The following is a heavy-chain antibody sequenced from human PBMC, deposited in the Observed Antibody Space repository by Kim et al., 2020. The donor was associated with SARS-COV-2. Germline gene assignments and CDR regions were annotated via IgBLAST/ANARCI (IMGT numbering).Heavy chain of an antibody. V-gene: IGHV4-39*07. D-gene: IGHD6-13*01. CDR3: ARDKSGYDY. CDR2: GST. Sequence: GSTYYNPSLTSRVTISVDTSKNQFSLKLSAVTAADTAVYYCARDKSGYDYWGQGTLVTVSS. J-gene: IGHJ4*02.